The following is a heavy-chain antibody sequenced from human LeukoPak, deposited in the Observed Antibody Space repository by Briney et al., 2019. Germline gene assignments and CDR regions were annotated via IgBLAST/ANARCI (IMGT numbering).Heavy chain of an antibody. J-gene: IGHJ3*02. V-gene: IGHV4-31*09. D-gene: IGHD3-22*01. CDR3: ANSRYYGAFDI. CDR2: IYYSGST. CDR1: GGSISSGGYY. Sequence: SETLSLTCTVSGGSISSGGYYWSWIRQHPGKGLEWIGYIYYSGSTYYNPSLKSRVTISIDKSKNQFSLKLSSVTAADTAVYYCANSRYYGAFDIWGQGTMVTVSS.